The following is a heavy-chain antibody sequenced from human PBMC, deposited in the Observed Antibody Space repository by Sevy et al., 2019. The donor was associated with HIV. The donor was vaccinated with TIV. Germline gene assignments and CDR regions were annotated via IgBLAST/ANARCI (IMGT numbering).Heavy chain of an antibody. D-gene: IGHD1-26*01. Sequence: GGSLRLSCAASGFTFSSYAMHWVRQAPGKGLEWVAVISYDGSNKYYADSVKGRFTISRDNSKNTLYLQMNSLRAEDTAVYYCARDPSGGYFDYWGQGTLVIVSS. CDR1: GFTFSSYA. V-gene: IGHV3-30-3*01. CDR3: ARDPSGGYFDY. CDR2: ISYDGSNK. J-gene: IGHJ4*02.